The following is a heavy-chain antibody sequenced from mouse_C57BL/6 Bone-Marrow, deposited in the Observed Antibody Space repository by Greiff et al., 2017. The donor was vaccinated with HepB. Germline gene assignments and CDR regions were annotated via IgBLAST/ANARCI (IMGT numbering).Heavy chain of an antibody. Sequence: QVQLQQPGADLVKPGASVTVSCNASGYTFTSYWMSWVKPRPGQGLEWIGRFHPSDSDTNYNQKFKGKGTLTVDKSSSTAYMQLSSMKSEDTAVCCSEIIYGTGYYDDWGTGTKGTVS. CDR3: EIIYGTGYYDD. CDR2: FHPSDSDT. D-gene: IGHD1-1*01. J-gene: IGHJ1*03. CDR1: GYTFTSYW. V-gene: IGHV1-74*01.